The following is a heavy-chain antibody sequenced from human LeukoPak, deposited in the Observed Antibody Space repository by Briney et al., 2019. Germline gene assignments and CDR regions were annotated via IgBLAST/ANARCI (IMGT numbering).Heavy chain of an antibody. CDR2: IYPGDSDT. Sequence: GESLKISCKGSGYSFTSYWIGWVCQMPGKGLEWMGIIYPGDSDTRYSPSFQGQVTISADKSISTAYLQWSSLKASDTAMYYCARLSESSSQRPYFDYWGQGTLVTVSS. V-gene: IGHV5-51*01. D-gene: IGHD6-13*01. J-gene: IGHJ4*02. CDR1: GYSFTSYW. CDR3: ARLSESSSQRPYFDY.